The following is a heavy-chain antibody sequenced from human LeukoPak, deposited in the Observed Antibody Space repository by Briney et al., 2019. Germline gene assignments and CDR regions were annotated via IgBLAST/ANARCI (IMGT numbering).Heavy chain of an antibody. CDR1: GFAFSSYW. J-gene: IGHJ4*02. Sequence: PGGSLRLSCVASGFAFSSYWMSWVRQAPGRGLELVANISPDGSGKYYVDSVKGRFAISRDNAKRSLYLQMNSLRAEDTAVYYCANQAYSQFDYWGQGTLVTVSS. V-gene: IGHV3-7*01. CDR2: ISPDGSGK. CDR3: ANQAYSQFDY. D-gene: IGHD4-11*01.